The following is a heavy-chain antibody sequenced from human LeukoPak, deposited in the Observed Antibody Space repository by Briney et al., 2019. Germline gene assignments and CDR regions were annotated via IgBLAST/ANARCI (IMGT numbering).Heavy chain of an antibody. CDR1: GFTFSIYW. J-gene: IGHJ6*02. Sequence: GGSLRLSCAASGFTFSIYWMSWVRQAPGKGLEWVAVIWYDGSNKYYADSVKGRFTISRDNSKNTLYLQMNSLRAEDTAVYYCAREWMDFWSGYYASVDVWGQGTTVTVSS. CDR2: IWYDGSNK. D-gene: IGHD3-3*01. CDR3: AREWMDFWSGYYASVDV. V-gene: IGHV3-33*08.